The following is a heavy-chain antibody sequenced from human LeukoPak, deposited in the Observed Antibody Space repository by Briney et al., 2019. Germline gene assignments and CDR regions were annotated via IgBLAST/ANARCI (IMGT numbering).Heavy chain of an antibody. J-gene: IGHJ4*02. Sequence: GRSLRLSCAASGFTFSRFPMHWVRQAPGKGLEWVAVISYDGSNKYYADSVKGRFTISRDNSKNTLYLQMNSLRAEDTAVYYCARDVGSTMILLTDYWGQGTLVTVSS. CDR1: GFTFSRFP. D-gene: IGHD3-22*01. V-gene: IGHV3-30*04. CDR2: ISYDGSNK. CDR3: ARDVGSTMILLTDY.